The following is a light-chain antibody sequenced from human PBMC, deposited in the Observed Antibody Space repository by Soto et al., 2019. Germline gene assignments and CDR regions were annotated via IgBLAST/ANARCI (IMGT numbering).Light chain of an antibody. CDR3: QQGYSTPLFT. V-gene: IGKV1-39*01. CDR1: QSISNY. CDR2: AAS. Sequence: DIQMTQSPSSLSAFVGDRVTITCRASQSISNYVNWYQQKPGKAPKILIYAASSLQSGVPSRFSGSGSGTDFTLTISSLQPEDFATYYCQQGYSTPLFTFRPGTKVDMK. J-gene: IGKJ3*01.